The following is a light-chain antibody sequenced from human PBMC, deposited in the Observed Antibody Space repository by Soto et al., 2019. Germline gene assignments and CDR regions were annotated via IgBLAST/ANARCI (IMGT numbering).Light chain of an antibody. V-gene: IGKV3-20*01. Sequence: ILLTRSPGTLSLSPGEIATLSCRASQSVSNNYLAWYQQKPGQAPRLLIYGASNRATGIPDRFSGSGSGTDFTLTISRLEPEDFAVYYCQQYGSSGTFGQGTKVDIK. CDR1: QSVSNNY. J-gene: IGKJ1*01. CDR2: GAS. CDR3: QQYGSSGT.